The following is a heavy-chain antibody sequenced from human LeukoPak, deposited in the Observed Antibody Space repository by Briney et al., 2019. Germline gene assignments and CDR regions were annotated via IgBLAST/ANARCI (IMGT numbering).Heavy chain of an antibody. Sequence: SETLSLTCAVYGGSFSGYYWSWIRQHPGKGLEWIGYIYYSGSTYYNPSLKSRVTISVDTSKNQFSLKLSSVTAADTAVYYCAALGYSYGYAIDYWGQGTLVTVSS. V-gene: IGHV4-31*11. CDR2: IYYSGST. CDR1: GGSFSGYY. D-gene: IGHD5-18*01. CDR3: AALGYSYGYAIDY. J-gene: IGHJ4*02.